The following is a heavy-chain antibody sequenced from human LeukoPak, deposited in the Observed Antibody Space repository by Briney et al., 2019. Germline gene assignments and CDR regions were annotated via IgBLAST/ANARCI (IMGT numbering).Heavy chain of an antibody. CDR3: ARAAGSAFDS. CDR2: IYHSGST. V-gene: IGHV4-31*03. Sequence: SQTLSLTCTVSGGSFTSGGFYWSWIRQHPGKGLEWIGYIYHSGSTYCDPSLKSRLTISIDTSTNQFSLRLSSVTAADTAVYYCARAAGSAFDSWGQGTLVTVSS. CDR1: GGSFTSGGFY. J-gene: IGHJ4*02. D-gene: IGHD3-10*01.